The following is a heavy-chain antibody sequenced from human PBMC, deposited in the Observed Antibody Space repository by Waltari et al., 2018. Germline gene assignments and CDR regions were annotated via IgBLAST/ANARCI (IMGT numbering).Heavy chain of an antibody. J-gene: IGHJ3*02. V-gene: IGHV1-24*01. D-gene: IGHD3-22*01. CDR2: FEPEDGET. CDR1: GYTLTELS. Sequence: QVQLVQSGAEVKKPGASVKVSCKVSGYTLTELSMHWVRQAPGKGLEWMGGFEPEDGETIYAQKFQGRVTMTEDTSTDTAYMELSSLRSEDTAVDYCATQQGYDSSGQDAFDIWGQGTMVTVSS. CDR3: ATQQGYDSSGQDAFDI.